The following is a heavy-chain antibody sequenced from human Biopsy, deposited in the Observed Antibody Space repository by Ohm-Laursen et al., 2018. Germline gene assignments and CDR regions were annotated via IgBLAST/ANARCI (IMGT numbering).Heavy chain of an antibody. D-gene: IGHD5-18*01. Sequence: SPRLSCSAPGFTFNNYGMQRVRQAPGKGLEWVAFIFYDGSNTYYADSVKGRFTISRDNSRDTLYLQMSSLRAEDTAVYYCAKDRYNYTPIGGFSMDVWGQGTTVTVSS. CDR1: GFTFNNYG. CDR2: IFYDGSNT. V-gene: IGHV3-30*18. J-gene: IGHJ6*02. CDR3: AKDRYNYTPIGGFSMDV.